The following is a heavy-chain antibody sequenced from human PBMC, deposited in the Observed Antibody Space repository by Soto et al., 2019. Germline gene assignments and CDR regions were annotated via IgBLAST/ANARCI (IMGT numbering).Heavy chain of an antibody. CDR3: ARIKPLRFLEWLPLGMDV. J-gene: IGHJ6*02. Sequence: ASVKVSCKASGYPFTSYAMHWVRQAPGQRLEWMGWINAGNGNTKYSQKFQGRVTITRDTSASTAYMELSSLRSEDTAVYYCARIKPLRFLEWLPLGMDVWGQGTTVTVSS. V-gene: IGHV1-3*01. D-gene: IGHD3-3*01. CDR2: INAGNGNT. CDR1: GYPFTSYA.